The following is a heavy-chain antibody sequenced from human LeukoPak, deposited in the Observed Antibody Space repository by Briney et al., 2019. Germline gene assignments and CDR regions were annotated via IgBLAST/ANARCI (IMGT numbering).Heavy chain of an antibody. Sequence: SETLSLTCTVSGGSISSYYWSWIRQPPGKGLEWIGSIFHSGSTYYNPSLKSRITISVDTSKNQFSLRLSSVTAADTAVYYCARRPYSSSWYYFDYWGQGTLVTVSS. J-gene: IGHJ4*02. V-gene: IGHV4-39*01. CDR1: GGSISSYY. D-gene: IGHD6-13*01. CDR3: ARRPYSSSWYYFDY. CDR2: IFHSGST.